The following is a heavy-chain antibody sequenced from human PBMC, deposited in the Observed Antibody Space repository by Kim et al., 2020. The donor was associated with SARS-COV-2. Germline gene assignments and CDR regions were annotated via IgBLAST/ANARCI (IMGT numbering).Heavy chain of an antibody. CDR1: GGTFNSYA. J-gene: IGHJ6*02. CDR3: ARVSSTVVTFGMDV. D-gene: IGHD2-21*02. Sequence: SVKVSCKASGGTFNSYAISWVRQAPGQGLEWMGGIIPIFGTANYAPKFQGRVTITADESTSTAYMELSSLRSEDTAVYYCARVSSTVVTFGMDVWGQGTTVTVSS. V-gene: IGHV1-69*13. CDR2: IIPIFGTA.